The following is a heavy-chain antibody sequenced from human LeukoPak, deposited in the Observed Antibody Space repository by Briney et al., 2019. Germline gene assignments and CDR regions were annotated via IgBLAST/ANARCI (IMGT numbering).Heavy chain of an antibody. CDR3: ARGAYSSGWYYFDY. D-gene: IGHD6-19*01. CDR2: IKQDGSEK. V-gene: IGHV3-7*01. CDR1: GFTFSSYW. Sequence: GGSLRLSCAASGFTFSSYWMSWVRQAPGKGLEWVANIKQDGSEKYYVDSVKGRFTISRDNAKNSLYLQMNSLRAEDTAVYYCARGAYSSGWYYFDYWGQGTLVTVSS. J-gene: IGHJ4*02.